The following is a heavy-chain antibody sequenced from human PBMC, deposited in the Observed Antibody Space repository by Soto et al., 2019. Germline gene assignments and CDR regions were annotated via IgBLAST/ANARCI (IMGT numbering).Heavy chain of an antibody. CDR1: GFDFSGSS. CDR3: FSENYFYYHGMDV. Sequence: EVQLVESGGGLVQPGGSLTLSCVGSGFDFSGSSIHWVRQSSGKGLEWVGRIRSKANSYATAYAASEKGRFIVSRDDSKTKAYLQMDSLKNADKAVYYCFSENYFYYHGMDVGGQGTMVNVSS. J-gene: IGHJ6*02. V-gene: IGHV3-73*02. CDR2: IRSKANSYAT.